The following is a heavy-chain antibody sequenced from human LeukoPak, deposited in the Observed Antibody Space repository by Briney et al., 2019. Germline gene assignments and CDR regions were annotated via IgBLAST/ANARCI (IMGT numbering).Heavy chain of an antibody. Sequence: PGGSLRLSCAASGFTFSTYWMHWVRQAPGKGPEWVSRILPDGSDANYADSVQGRFIISRDNAKNTLYLQMNSLKAEDTAVYFCARFAAVTAGDFWGQGALVTVSS. J-gene: IGHJ4*02. CDR1: GFTFSTYW. D-gene: IGHD2-21*02. V-gene: IGHV3-74*01. CDR2: ILPDGSDA. CDR3: ARFAAVTAGDF.